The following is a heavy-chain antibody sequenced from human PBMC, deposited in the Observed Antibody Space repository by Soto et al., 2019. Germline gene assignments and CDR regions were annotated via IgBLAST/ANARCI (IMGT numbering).Heavy chain of an antibody. Sequence: QVQLQESGPGLVKPSQTLSLICTVSGGSITSGGFYWNWIRQHPGKGLEWIGYIYYSGTTYYNPSLKSRVTMSVDTSKNQISLKLRSVTAADTAVYYCARAFVLGSNHFDYWGQGTLVTVSS. CDR1: GGSITSGGFY. D-gene: IGHD3-3*02. V-gene: IGHV4-31*03. J-gene: IGHJ4*02. CDR2: IYYSGTT. CDR3: ARAFVLGSNHFDY.